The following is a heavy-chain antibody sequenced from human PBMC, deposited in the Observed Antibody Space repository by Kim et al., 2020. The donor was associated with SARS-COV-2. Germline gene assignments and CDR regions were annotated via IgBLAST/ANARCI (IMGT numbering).Heavy chain of an antibody. Sequence: ESVEGRFNISRDDSKSIAYLQMNSLKTEDTAVYYCTRDGRARNYNCGMDVWGQGTTVTVS. J-gene: IGHJ6*02. V-gene: IGHV3-49*02. CDR3: TRDGRARNYNCGMDV. D-gene: IGHD2-15*01.